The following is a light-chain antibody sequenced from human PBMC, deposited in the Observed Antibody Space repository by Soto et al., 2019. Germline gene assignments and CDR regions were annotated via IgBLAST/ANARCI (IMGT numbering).Light chain of an antibody. V-gene: IGKV3-20*01. Sequence: ENVLTQSPGTLSLSPGERATLSCRASQSVSSNYLAWYQQKPGQAPRLLLYGASSRATGIPDKFSGGWAGTDFTLNISRMEPEEFAVYYCQQYGTSPWTFGQGTKVEIK. J-gene: IGKJ1*01. CDR3: QQYGTSPWT. CDR2: GAS. CDR1: QSVSSNY.